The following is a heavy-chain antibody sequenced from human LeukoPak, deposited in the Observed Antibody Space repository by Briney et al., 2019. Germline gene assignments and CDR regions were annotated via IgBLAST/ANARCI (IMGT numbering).Heavy chain of an antibody. Sequence: GSLRLSCAASGFTFSSYGMHWVRQAPRKGLEWVAFIQYDGSNKYYADSVKGRFTISRDNSKNTLYLQMNSLRAEDTAVYYCARDLGMTTVTTGDYWGQGTLVTVSS. V-gene: IGHV3-30*02. CDR3: ARDLGMTTVTTGDY. D-gene: IGHD4-17*01. J-gene: IGHJ4*02. CDR1: GFTFSSYG. CDR2: IQYDGSNK.